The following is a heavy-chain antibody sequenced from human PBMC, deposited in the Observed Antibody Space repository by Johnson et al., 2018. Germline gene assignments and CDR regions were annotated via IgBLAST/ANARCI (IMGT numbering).Heavy chain of an antibody. CDR2: IIPILGIA. CDR3: AREISDGDYASGLDV. D-gene: IGHD4-17*01. V-gene: IGHV1-69*09. J-gene: IGHJ6*02. Sequence: QVQLVQSGAEVKKPGSSVKVSCKASGGTFSSYTISWVRQAPGQGLEWMGRIIPILGIANYAQKFQGRVTITADKSTSTAYMELSSLRSEDTAVYFCAREISDGDYASGLDVWGQGTTVTVFS. CDR1: GGTFSSYT.